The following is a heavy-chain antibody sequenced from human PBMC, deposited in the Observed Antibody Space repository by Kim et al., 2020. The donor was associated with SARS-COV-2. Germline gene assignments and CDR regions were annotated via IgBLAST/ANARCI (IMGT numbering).Heavy chain of an antibody. CDR1: GYSFTSYW. Sequence: GESLKISCKGSGYSFTSYWISWVRQMPGKGLEWMGRIDPSDSYTNYSPSFQGHVTISADKSISTAYLQWSSLKASDTAMYYCARDGIGYSGYDKYYGMDVWGQGTTVTVSS. CDR2: IDPSDSYT. D-gene: IGHD5-12*01. V-gene: IGHV5-10-1*01. J-gene: IGHJ6*02. CDR3: ARDGIGYSGYDKYYGMDV.